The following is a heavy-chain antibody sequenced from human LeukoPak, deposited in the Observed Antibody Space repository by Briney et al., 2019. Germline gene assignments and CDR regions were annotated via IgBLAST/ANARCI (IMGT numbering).Heavy chain of an antibody. D-gene: IGHD6-6*01. V-gene: IGHV3-30*01. CDR2: ISYDGSNK. Sequence: GRSLRLSCAASGFTFSSYAMHWVRQAPGKGLEWEAVISYDGSNKYYADSVRGRFTISRDNSKNTLYLQMNSLRAEDTAVYYCARAPGGGIAARPFDYWGQGTLVTVSS. CDR3: ARAPGGGIAARPFDY. CDR1: GFTFSSYA. J-gene: IGHJ4*02.